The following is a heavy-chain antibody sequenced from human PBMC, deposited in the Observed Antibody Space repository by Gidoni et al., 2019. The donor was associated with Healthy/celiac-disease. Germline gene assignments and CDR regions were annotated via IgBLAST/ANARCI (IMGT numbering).Heavy chain of an antibody. V-gene: IGHV5-10-1*03. Sequence: EVQLVQSGAEVKQPGESLRISCKGSGYSFTSYWISWGRQVPGKGLEWMGRIDPSDSYTNYSPSFQGHVTISADKSISTAYLQWSSLKAADTAMYYCARHGSSTMNWFDPWGQGTLVTVSS. J-gene: IGHJ5*02. CDR2: IDPSDSYT. CDR1: GYSFTSYW. CDR3: ARHGSSTMNWFDP. D-gene: IGHD1-26*01.